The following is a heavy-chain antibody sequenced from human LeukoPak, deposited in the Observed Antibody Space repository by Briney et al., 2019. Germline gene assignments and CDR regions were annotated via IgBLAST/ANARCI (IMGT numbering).Heavy chain of an antibody. Sequence: KAGGSLRLSCTASGFTFSTYSMNWVRQAPGKGLEWVSSISSSGTYIYYADSVKGRFTISRDNAKNSLYLQMNSLRAEDTAVYYCARDLGYCTNGVCHTRFDYWGQGTLVAVSS. CDR2: ISSSGTYI. CDR3: ARDLGYCTNGVCHTRFDY. J-gene: IGHJ4*02. CDR1: GFTFSTYS. D-gene: IGHD2-8*01. V-gene: IGHV3-21*04.